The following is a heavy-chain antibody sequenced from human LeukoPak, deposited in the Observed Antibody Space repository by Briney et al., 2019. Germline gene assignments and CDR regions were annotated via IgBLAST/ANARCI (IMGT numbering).Heavy chain of an antibody. CDR3: ARTTTVTNFEYYFDY. Sequence: GGSLRLSCAASGFTFSSYGMHWVRQAPGKGLEWVAVISYDGSNKYYADSVEGRFTISRDNSKNTLYLQMNSLGAEDTAVYYCARTTTVTNFEYYFDYWGQGTLVTVSS. CDR1: GFTFSSYG. J-gene: IGHJ4*02. V-gene: IGHV3-30*03. D-gene: IGHD4-17*01. CDR2: ISYDGSNK.